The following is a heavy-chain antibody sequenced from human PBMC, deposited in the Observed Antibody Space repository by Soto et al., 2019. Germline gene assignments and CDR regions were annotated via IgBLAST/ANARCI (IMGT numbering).Heavy chain of an antibody. CDR3: ARYHDYSNSYFDY. CDR2: IYYSGST. D-gene: IGHD4-4*01. J-gene: IGHJ4*02. CDR1: GGSISRYY. V-gene: IGHV4-59*01. Sequence: WETLSLTCTVSGGSISRYYWSWIRQPPGKGLEWIGYIYYSGSTNYNPSLKSRVTISVDTSKNQFSLKLSSVTAADTAVYYCARYHDYSNSYFDYWGQGTLVTVSS.